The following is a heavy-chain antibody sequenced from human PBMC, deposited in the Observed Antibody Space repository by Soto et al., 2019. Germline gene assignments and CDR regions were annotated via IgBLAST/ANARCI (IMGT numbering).Heavy chain of an antibody. D-gene: IGHD6-19*01. CDR1: GFTFSSYA. CDR3: ARDGSGWTFDY. J-gene: IGHJ4*02. V-gene: IGHV3-30-3*01. CDR2: ISYDGSNK. Sequence: QVQLVESEGGVVQPGRSPRLSCAASGFTFSSYAMHWVRQAPGKGLEWAALISYDGSNKYYADYEKGRFTISRDNSKNTLYLQMNSLRAEDTAVYYCARDGSGWTFDYWGQGTLVTVSS.